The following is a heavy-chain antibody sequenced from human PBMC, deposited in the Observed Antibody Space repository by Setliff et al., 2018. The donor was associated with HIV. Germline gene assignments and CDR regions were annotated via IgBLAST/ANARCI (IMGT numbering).Heavy chain of an antibody. CDR2: IYYSGST. CDR3: AKERYDSSGYSIDHYGMVV. Sequence: SETLSLTCAVSGGSISSSSYYWGWIRQPPGKGLEWIVCIYYSGSTYYNPSLKSRVTISVDTYKKQFSLTLSSVTAADTAVYYCAKERYDSSGYSIDHYGMVVWCQGTTVTVSS. V-gene: IGHV4-39*07. CDR1: GGSISSSSYY. D-gene: IGHD3-22*01. J-gene: IGHJ6*02.